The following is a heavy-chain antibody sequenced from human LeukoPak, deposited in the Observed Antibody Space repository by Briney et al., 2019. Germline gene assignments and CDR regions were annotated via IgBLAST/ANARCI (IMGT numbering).Heavy chain of an antibody. Sequence: TSETLSLTCTVSGGSISSSSYYWGWIRQPPGKGLEWIESIYYSGSTYYNPSLKSRVTISVDTSKSQFSLKLSSVTAADTAVYYRARHGHQYAFDYWGQGTLVTVSS. V-gene: IGHV4-39*01. CDR1: GGSISSSSYY. CDR3: ARHGHQYAFDY. D-gene: IGHD2-2*01. CDR2: IYYSGST. J-gene: IGHJ4*02.